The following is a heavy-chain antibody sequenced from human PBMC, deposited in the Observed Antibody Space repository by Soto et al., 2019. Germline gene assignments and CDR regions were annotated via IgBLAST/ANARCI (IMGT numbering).Heavy chain of an antibody. D-gene: IGHD3-16*01. CDR1: GYIFVNYG. J-gene: IGHJ6*02. V-gene: IGHV1-18*01. Sequence: QVQLVQSGDEVRKPGSSVKVSCKASGYIFVNYGIAWVRQAPGQGLEWIGWISPYSGNTHYASKVQGRLTMTTHTSPSTASMDLGCLTSDDSAVYYCAMVDNYVTPTTQDVWGQGTTVTVSS. CDR2: ISPYSGNT. CDR3: AMVDNYVTPTTQDV.